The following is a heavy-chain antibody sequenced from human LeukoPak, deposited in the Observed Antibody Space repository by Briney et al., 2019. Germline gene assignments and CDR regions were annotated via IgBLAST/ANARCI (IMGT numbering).Heavy chain of an antibody. CDR3: ARDWCGGDCSFDY. V-gene: IGHV1-2*02. CDR1: GYTFTGYY. CDR2: INPNSGGT. Sequence: GASLKVSCKASGYTFTGYYMHWVRQAPGQGLEGMGWINPNSGGTNCAQKFQGRVTMTRDTSISTAYMELSRLRSDDTAVYYCARDWCGGDCSFDYRGQGTLVTVSS. J-gene: IGHJ4*02. D-gene: IGHD2-21*01.